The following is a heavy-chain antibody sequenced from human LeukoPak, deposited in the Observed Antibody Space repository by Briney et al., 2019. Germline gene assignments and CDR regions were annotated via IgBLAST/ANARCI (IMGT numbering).Heavy chain of an antibody. D-gene: IGHD2-8*01. J-gene: IGHJ4*02. Sequence: GGSLRLSCAASGFTFSSYSMNWVRQAPGKGLEWVSYISSSSGTIYYADSVKGRFTISRDNAKNSLYLQMNSLRAEDTAVYYCARVRYAQFDYWGQGTLVTVSS. CDR2: ISSSSGTI. CDR3: ARVRYAQFDY. V-gene: IGHV3-48*01. CDR1: GFTFSSYS.